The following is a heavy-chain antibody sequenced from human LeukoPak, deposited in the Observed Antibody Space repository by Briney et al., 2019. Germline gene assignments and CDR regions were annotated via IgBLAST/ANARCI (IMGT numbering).Heavy chain of an antibody. CDR1: GGSFSGYY. Sequence: SETLSLTCAVYGGSFSGYYWSWIRQPPGKGLEWIGEINHSGSTNHNPSLKSRVTISVDTSKNQFSLKLSSVTAADTAVYYCARGFSGYDWRADFDYWGQGTLVTVSS. J-gene: IGHJ4*02. CDR3: ARGFSGYDWRADFDY. CDR2: INHSGST. D-gene: IGHD5-12*01. V-gene: IGHV4-34*01.